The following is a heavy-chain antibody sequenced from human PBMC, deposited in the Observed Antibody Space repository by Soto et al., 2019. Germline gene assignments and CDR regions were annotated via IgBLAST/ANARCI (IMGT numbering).Heavy chain of an antibody. Sequence: SEPRSLTCAVYGGSFIGYYWSWIRQPPGQGLGWIGELNHRGTTKYNPSLKSRVTISVDTSKNQFSLELSSVTAADAAVDVCGGRALTIAAASLGRSNWDEPWARGTRVTVS. CDR2: LNHRGTT. V-gene: IGHV4-34*01. J-gene: IGHJ5*02. CDR3: GGRALTIAAASLGRSNWDEP. D-gene: IGHD6-25*01. CDR1: GGSFIGYY.